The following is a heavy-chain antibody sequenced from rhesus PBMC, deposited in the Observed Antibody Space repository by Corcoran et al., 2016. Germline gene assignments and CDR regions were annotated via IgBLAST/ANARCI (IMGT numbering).Heavy chain of an antibody. CDR1: GASISSNW. J-gene: IGHJ4*01. CDR3: AREVEGALFDY. V-gene: IGHV4-80*01. CDR2: INGNSGST. D-gene: IGHD2-39*02. Sequence: QVQLQESGPGLVKPSETLSRTCTVPGASISSNWLGWLRRPPGKGPGWFGEINGNSGSTNTNPSLKIRVHISKDASKNQFSLKLSSVTAADTAVYYCAREVEGALFDYWGQGVLVTVSS.